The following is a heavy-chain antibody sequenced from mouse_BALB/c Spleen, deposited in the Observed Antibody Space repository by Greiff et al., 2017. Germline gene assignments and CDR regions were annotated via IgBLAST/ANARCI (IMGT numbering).Heavy chain of an antibody. CDR3: ARRVTTVADY. J-gene: IGHJ2*01. CDR1: GYTFTSYW. CDR2: INPSTGYT. Sequence: QVQLQQSGAELAKPGASVKMSCKASGYTFTSYWMHWVKQRPGQGLEWIGYINPSTGYTEYNQKFKDKATLTADKSSSTAYMQLSSLTSEDSAVYYCARRVTTVADYWGQGTTLTVSS. D-gene: IGHD1-1*01. V-gene: IGHV1-7*01.